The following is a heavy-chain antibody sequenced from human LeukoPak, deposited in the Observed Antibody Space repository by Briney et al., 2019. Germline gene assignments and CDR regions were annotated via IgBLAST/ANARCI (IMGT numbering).Heavy chain of an antibody. CDR1: GGSFSGYY. D-gene: IGHD1-26*01. J-gene: IGHJ4*02. Sequence: SETLSLTCAVYGGSFSGYYWSWIRQPPGKGLEWIGEINHSGSTNYNPSLKSRVTISVDTSKNQFSLKLSSVTAADTAVYYCAREEMPGKFDYWGQGTLVTVSS. CDR2: INHSGST. CDR3: AREEMPGKFDY. V-gene: IGHV4-34*01.